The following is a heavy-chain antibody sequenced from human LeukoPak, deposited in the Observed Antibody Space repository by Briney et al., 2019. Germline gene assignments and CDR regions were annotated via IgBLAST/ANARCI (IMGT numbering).Heavy chain of an antibody. D-gene: IGHD1-1*01. Sequence: ASVRVSCKTSGYTFTNLDINWLRQAPGQGLEWMGWMSPNSGDTGYAQKFQGRVSMTRDTSVSTAYMELSSLRSEDTAVYYCASNPPNTGDFYYWGLGSLVTVSS. CDR2: MSPNSGDT. J-gene: IGHJ4*02. CDR3: ASNPPNTGDFYY. CDR1: GYTFTNLD. V-gene: IGHV1-8*01.